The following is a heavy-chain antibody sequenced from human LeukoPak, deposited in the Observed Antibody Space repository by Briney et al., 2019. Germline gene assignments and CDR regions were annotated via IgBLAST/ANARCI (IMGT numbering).Heavy chain of an antibody. Sequence: PGGSRRLSCAASGFTFSSYGMHWVRQAPGKGLGWVAFIRYDGSNKYYAGSVKGRFTISRDNSKNTLYLQMNSLRAEDTAVYYCASLRGLLLHFADYWGQGTLVTVSS. CDR1: GFTFSSYG. CDR2: IRYDGSNK. CDR3: ASLRGLLLHFADY. D-gene: IGHD3-22*01. J-gene: IGHJ4*02. V-gene: IGHV3-30*02.